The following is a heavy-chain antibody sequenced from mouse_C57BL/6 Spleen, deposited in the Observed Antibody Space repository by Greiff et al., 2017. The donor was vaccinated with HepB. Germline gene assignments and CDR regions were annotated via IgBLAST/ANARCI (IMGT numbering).Heavy chain of an antibody. CDR2: INPNNGGT. Sequence: EVQLQQSGPELVKPGASVKISCKASGYTFTDYYMNWVKQSHGKSLEWIGDINPNNGGTSYNQKFKGKATLTVDKSSSTAYMELRSLTSEDSAVYYCARRITTVFDYWGQATTLTVSS. CDR3: ARRITTVFDY. J-gene: IGHJ2*01. V-gene: IGHV1-26*01. D-gene: IGHD1-1*01. CDR1: GYTFTDYY.